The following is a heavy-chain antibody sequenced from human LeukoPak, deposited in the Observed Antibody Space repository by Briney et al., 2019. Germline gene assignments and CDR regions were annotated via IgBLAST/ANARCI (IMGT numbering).Heavy chain of an antibody. CDR1: GFTFSSYW. CDR2: IKQDGSEK. J-gene: IGHJ4*02. Sequence: GGSLRLSCAAPGFTFSSYWMSWVRQAPGKGLEWVANIKQDGSEKYYVDSVKGRFTISRDNAKNSLYLQMNSLRAEDTAVYYCAREASDSSGPAVDYWGQGTLVTVSS. CDR3: AREASDSSGPAVDY. V-gene: IGHV3-7*01. D-gene: IGHD3-22*01.